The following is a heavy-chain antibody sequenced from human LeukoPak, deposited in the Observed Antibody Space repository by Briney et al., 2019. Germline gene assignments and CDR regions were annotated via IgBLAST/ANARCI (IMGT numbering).Heavy chain of an antibody. CDR3: VRRDTGWNYFDY. V-gene: IGHV4-59*08. CDR2: IYYTGKN. D-gene: IGHD6-19*01. CDR1: GGSINSHS. Sequence: PSETLSLTCAVSGGSINSHSWGWIRQPPGKGLQWIGDIYYTGKNNYNPSLKSRVTISLDTSKDHLSLDLTSVLAADTAIYYCVRRDTGWNYFDYWGQGILVTVSS. J-gene: IGHJ4*02.